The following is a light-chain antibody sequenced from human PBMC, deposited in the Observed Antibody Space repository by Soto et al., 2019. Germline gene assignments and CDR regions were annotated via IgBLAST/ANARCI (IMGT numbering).Light chain of an antibody. Sequence: EIVLTQSPATLSLSPGDRATISCRASQSVSSYLAWYQQKPGQAPRLLIYDASNRATGIPARFSGSGSGTDFTLTISSLEPEDVAVYYCQQHNNLPRTFGQGTKLEIK. CDR3: QQHNNLPRT. CDR1: QSVSSY. J-gene: IGKJ2*01. CDR2: DAS. V-gene: IGKV3-11*01.